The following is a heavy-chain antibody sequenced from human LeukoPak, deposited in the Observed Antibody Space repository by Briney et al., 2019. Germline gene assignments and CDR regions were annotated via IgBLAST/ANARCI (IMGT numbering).Heavy chain of an antibody. V-gene: IGHV3-43D*03. CDR3: VGGYGGNSDGHYYGMDI. J-gene: IGHJ6*02. CDR2: ISWNGGRT. CDR1: GFTFDDYA. D-gene: IGHD4-23*01. Sequence: GGSLRLSCAASGFTFDDYAMHWVRQAPGKGLEWVSLISWNGGRTYYAVSVEGRFSISRDNRKNSLYLQMNSLGAEDTALYYCVGGYGGNSDGHYYGMDIWGQGTTVTVSS.